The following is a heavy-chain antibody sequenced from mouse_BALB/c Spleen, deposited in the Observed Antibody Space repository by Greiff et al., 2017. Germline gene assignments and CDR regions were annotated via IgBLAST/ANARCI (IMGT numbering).Heavy chain of an antibody. CDR2: IRLKSNNYAT. V-gene: IGHV6-6*02. Sequence: EVQLQQSGGGLVQPGGSMKLSCVASGFTFSNYWMNWVRQSPEKGLEWVAEIRLKSNNYATHYAESVKGRFTISRDDSKSSVYLQMNNLRAEDTGIYYCTRDWVNWYFDVWGAGTTVTVSS. J-gene: IGHJ1*01. D-gene: IGHD4-1*01. CDR1: GFTFSNYW. CDR3: TRDWVNWYFDV.